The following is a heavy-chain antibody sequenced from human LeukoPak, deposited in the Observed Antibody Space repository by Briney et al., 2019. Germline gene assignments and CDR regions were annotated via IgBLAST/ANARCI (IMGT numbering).Heavy chain of an antibody. CDR2: ISGSGGST. Sequence: PGGSLRLSCAASGFTFSSYAMSWVRQAPGKGLEWVSAISGSGGSTYYADSVEGRFTISRDNAKNSLYLQMNSLRAEDTAVYYCARDAGQITLIVVVTFFDYWGQGTLVTVSS. D-gene: IGHD3-22*01. CDR1: GFTFSSYA. CDR3: ARDAGQITLIVVVTFFDY. V-gene: IGHV3-23*01. J-gene: IGHJ4*02.